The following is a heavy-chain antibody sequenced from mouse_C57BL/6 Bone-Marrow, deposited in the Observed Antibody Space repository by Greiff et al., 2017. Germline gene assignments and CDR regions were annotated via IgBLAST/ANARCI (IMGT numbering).Heavy chain of an antibody. J-gene: IGHJ2*01. CDR2: IDPANGNT. CDR3: ARRYYYGNSPYYFDY. V-gene: IGHV14-3*01. CDR1: GFNIKNTY. D-gene: IGHD1-1*01. Sequence: EVQLQQSVAELVRPGASVKLSCTASGFNIKNTYMHWVKQRPEQGLEWIGKIDPANGNTKYAPKFQGKATITADTSSSTAYLQLSSLTSEADATYYCARRYYYGNSPYYFDYGGQGTTPTVSS.